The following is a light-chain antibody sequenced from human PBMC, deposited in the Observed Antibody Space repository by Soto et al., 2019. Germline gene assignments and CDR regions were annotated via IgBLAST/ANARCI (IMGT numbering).Light chain of an antibody. V-gene: IGKV1-39*01. CDR2: TAA. CDR3: QQSYSTPPFT. CDR1: QTISNY. Sequence: DIQMTQSPSSLSASVGDRVTITCRASQTISNYLNWYQQKSGQAPKLLIYTAASLQSGVPSRFSGSGSGTDFTLTISSLQPEDSATHYCQQSYSTPPFTFGPGTRVDI. J-gene: IGKJ3*01.